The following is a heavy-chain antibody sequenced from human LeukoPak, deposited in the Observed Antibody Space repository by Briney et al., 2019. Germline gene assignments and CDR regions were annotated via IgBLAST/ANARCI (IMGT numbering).Heavy chain of an antibody. CDR2: IYTSGST. J-gene: IGHJ4*02. CDR3: ARDSYYYDSSGYYYVLDY. Sequence: SETLSLTCTVSGDSIGSGGYYWAWIRQPPGKALEWIGSIYTSGSTNYNPSLKSRVTISVDTSKNQFSLKLSSVTAADTAVYYCARDSYYYDSSGYYYVLDYWGQGTLVTVSS. V-gene: IGHV4-39*07. D-gene: IGHD3-22*01. CDR1: GDSIGSGGYY.